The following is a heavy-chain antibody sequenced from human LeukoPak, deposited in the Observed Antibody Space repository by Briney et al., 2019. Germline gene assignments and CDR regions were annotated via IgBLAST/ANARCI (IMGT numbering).Heavy chain of an antibody. CDR3: ARDRVGGSYDY. J-gene: IGHJ4*02. CDR2: IYYSGST. Sequence: ETLSLTCTVSGGSISSYYWSWIRQPPGKGLEWIGYIYYSGSTNYDPSLKSRVTISVDTSKNQFSLKLSPVTAADTAVYYCARDRVGGSYDYWGQGTLVTVSS. CDR1: GGSISSYY. D-gene: IGHD1-26*01. V-gene: IGHV4-59*01.